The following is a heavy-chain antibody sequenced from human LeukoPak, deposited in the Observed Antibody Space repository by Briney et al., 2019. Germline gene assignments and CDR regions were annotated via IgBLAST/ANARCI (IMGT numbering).Heavy chain of an antibody. D-gene: IGHD3-22*01. CDR2: SYYSGST. Sequence: KPSDTLSLICTVSGGSISTYYWSWIRQPPGKGLEWIGYSYYSGSTNYNPSLKRRGTISVDTSKNQFSLKLSSVAPADTAMYYCARGRYYDSGGYYLNDAFDIWGQGTMVTVSS. CDR3: ARGRYYDSGGYYLNDAFDI. CDR1: GGSISTYY. J-gene: IGHJ3*02. V-gene: IGHV4-59*07.